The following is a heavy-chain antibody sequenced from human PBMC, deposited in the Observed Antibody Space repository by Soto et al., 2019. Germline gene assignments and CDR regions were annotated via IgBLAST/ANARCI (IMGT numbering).Heavy chain of an antibody. Sequence: QVQLVESGGGVVQPGRSLRLSCAASGFTFSTYGMHWVRQAPGKGLEWVAVISYDGNNKYYADSVKGRFTISRDNSKHTLYLQMSSLRAEDKAVYYCAKSVYNWNDGFFDYWGQGTLVTVSS. D-gene: IGHD1-1*01. CDR3: AKSVYNWNDGFFDY. J-gene: IGHJ4*02. CDR2: ISYDGNNK. V-gene: IGHV3-30*18. CDR1: GFTFSTYG.